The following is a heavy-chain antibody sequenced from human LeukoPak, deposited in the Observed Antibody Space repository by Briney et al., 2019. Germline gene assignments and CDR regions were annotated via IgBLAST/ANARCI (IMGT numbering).Heavy chain of an antibody. D-gene: IGHD3-10*01. CDR1: GFSISSYY. Sequence: PSETLSLTCTASGFSISSYYWSWIRQPPGKGLEWIGDIYYSGSTNYNPSLKSRVTISVDTSKNQFSLKLSSVTAADTAVYYCARDQYRWFGELYFDYWGQGTLVTVPS. V-gene: IGHV4-59*12. J-gene: IGHJ4*02. CDR3: ARDQYRWFGELYFDY. CDR2: IYYSGST.